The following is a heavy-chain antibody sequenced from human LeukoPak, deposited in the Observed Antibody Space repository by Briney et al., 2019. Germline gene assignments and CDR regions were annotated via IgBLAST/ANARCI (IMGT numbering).Heavy chain of an antibody. D-gene: IGHD2-21*02. J-gene: IGHJ4*02. V-gene: IGHV1-3*01. CDR3: ARGSTSDWPLEY. Sequence: VASVTVSCKASGYTFINYAIHWVRQAPGQRLEWMGWINAHNGDTKYSQKFQGRVAITRDTSANIVYMELSTLRFGDTAVYYCARGSTSDWPLEYWGRGILVTVSS. CDR1: GYTFINYA. CDR2: INAHNGDT.